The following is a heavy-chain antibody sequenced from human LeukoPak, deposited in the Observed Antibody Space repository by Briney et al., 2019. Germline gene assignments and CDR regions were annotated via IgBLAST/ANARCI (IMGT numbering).Heavy chain of an antibody. CDR2: IYHSGST. D-gene: IGHD6-13*01. CDR3: ARSWSSSLPFGY. CDR1: GYSISSGYY. J-gene: IGHJ4*02. Sequence: SSETLSLTCTVSGYSISSGYYWGWIRQPPGKGLEWIGSIYHSGSTYYNPSLKSRVTISVDTSKNQFSLKLSSVTAADTAVYYCARSWSSSLPFGYWGQGTLVTVSS. V-gene: IGHV4-38-2*02.